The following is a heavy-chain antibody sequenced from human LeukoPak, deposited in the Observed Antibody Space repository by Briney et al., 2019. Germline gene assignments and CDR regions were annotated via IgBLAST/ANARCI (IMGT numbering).Heavy chain of an antibody. J-gene: IGHJ4*02. CDR3: ARGYHDGYLGWDYFDY. Sequence: SETLSLTCTVTDGSISDSYWSWIRQSPGKGLEWIGYIYFTGFTHYNPSLKSRVTMSVALSKNQISLNLNSVTAADTAVYYCARGYHDGYLGWDYFDYWGQGTLVTVSS. CDR1: DGSISDSY. CDR2: IYFTGFT. D-gene: IGHD3-22*01. V-gene: IGHV4-59*12.